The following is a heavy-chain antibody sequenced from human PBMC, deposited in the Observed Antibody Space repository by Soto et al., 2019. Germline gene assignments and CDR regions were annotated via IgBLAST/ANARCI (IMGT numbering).Heavy chain of an antibody. Sequence: GSLRLSCAACGFTVRSYSMNWVRQAPGKGLEWVSYISSSSSTIYYADSVKGRFTISRDNSKNTLYLQMNSLRAEDTVVYYCALIAAAGVFDYRGHRTPVIVSS. V-gene: IGHV3-48*01. CDR2: ISSSSSTI. CDR1: GFTVRSYS. CDR3: ALIAAAGVFDY. D-gene: IGHD6-13*01. J-gene: IGHJ4*01.